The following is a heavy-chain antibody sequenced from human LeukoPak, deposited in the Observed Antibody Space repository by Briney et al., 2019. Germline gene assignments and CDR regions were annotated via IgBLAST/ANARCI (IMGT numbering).Heavy chain of an antibody. CDR3: ARDFWSGYYAGY. V-gene: IGHV3-30*02. D-gene: IGHD3-3*01. CDR2: SRSDAKGE. CDR1: GFTFSNYG. J-gene: IGHJ4*02. Sequence: PGGSLRLSCAASGFTFSNYGMHWVRQAPGKGLEWVAFSRSDAKGEYYADSVKGRFNISRDNSKNTLYLQMNSLRPDDTALYYCARDFWSGYYAGYWGRGALVTVSS.